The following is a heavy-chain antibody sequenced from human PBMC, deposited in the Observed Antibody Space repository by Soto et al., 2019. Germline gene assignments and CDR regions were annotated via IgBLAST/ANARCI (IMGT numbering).Heavy chain of an antibody. V-gene: IGHV3-33*01. D-gene: IGHD4-17*01. CDR3: ARGDHYGDHFAY. J-gene: IGHJ4*02. CDR2: IWYDGSNK. CDR1: GFTFSSYG. Sequence: QVQLVESGGGVVQPGRSLRLSCAASGFTFSSYGMHWVRQAPGKGLEWVAVIWYDGSNKYYADSVKGRFTISRDNSKNTLYLQMNSLRAEDTAVYYCARGDHYGDHFAYWGQGTLVTVSS.